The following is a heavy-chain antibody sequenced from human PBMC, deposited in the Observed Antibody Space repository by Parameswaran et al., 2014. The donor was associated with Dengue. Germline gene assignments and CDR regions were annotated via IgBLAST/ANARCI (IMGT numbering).Heavy chain of an antibody. CDR2: ISSSSSTI. D-gene: IGHD3-3*02. CDR3: ARVINTFLEYEYYFDY. V-gene: IGHV3-48*04. Sequence: VRQMPGKGLEWVSYISSSSSTIYYADSVKGRFTISRDNAKNSLYLQMNSLRAEDTAVYYCARVINTFLEYEYYFDYWGQGTLVTVSS. J-gene: IGHJ4*02.